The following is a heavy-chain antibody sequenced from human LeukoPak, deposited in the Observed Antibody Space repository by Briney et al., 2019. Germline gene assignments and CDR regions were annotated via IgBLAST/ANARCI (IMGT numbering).Heavy chain of an antibody. V-gene: IGHV3-53*01. J-gene: IGHJ3*02. Sequence: GGSLRLSCAASGFTVSSNYMSWVRQAPGKGLEWVSVIYSGGSTYYADSVKGRFTISRDNSKNTLYLQMNSLRAEDTAVYYCAKALPGVFSGMMGAFDIWGQGTMVTVSS. CDR3: AKALPGVFSGMMGAFDI. CDR1: GFTVSSNY. CDR2: IYSGGST. D-gene: IGHD1-14*01.